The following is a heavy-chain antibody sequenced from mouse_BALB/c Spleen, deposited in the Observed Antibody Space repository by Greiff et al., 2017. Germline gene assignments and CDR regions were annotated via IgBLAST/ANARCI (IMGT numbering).Heavy chain of an antibody. CDR2: IWSGGST. CDR1: GFSLTSYG. Sequence: VQLVESGPGLVQPSQSLSITCTVSGFSLTSYGVHWVRQSPGKGLEWLGVIWSGGSTDYNAAFISRLSISKDNSKGQVFFKMNSLQANDTAIYYCARTNVYGNYWFAYWGQGTLVTVSA. CDR3: ARTNVYGNYWFAY. D-gene: IGHD2-1*01. V-gene: IGHV2-2*02. J-gene: IGHJ3*01.